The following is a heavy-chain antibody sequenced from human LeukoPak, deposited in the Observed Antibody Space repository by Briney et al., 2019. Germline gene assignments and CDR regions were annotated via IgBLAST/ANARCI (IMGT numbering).Heavy chain of an antibody. J-gene: IGHJ5*02. CDR3: GRSGSYYSVDWFDP. D-gene: IGHD1-26*01. CDR2: ISAYNGDT. CDR1: GYSFSSYG. V-gene: IGHV1-18*01. Sequence: GASVKVSCKTSGYSFSSYGISWVRQAPGQGLEWMGWISAYNGDTNYAQKVQGRVTLTTDTSTSTAYMELRSLRSDDTAVYYCGRSGSYYSVDWFDPWGQGTLVTVSS.